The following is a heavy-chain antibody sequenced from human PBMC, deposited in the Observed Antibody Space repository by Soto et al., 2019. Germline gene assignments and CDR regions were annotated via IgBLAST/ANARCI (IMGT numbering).Heavy chain of an antibody. Sequence: KPSETLSLTCAVYGGSFSGYYWSWIRQPPGKGLEWIGEINHSGSTNYNPSLKSRVTISVDTSKNQFSLKLSSVTAADTAVYYCARSCTLYYYGSGTRSGLRYYYYYGMDVWGQGTTVTVSS. J-gene: IGHJ6*02. CDR2: INHSGST. CDR1: GGSFSGYY. CDR3: ARSCTLYYYGSGTRSGLRYYYYYGMDV. V-gene: IGHV4-34*01. D-gene: IGHD3-10*01.